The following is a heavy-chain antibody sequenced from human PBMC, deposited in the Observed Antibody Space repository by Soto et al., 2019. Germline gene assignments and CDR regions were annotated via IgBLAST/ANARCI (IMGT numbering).Heavy chain of an antibody. D-gene: IGHD6-13*01. CDR1: GGSFSGYY. J-gene: IGHJ6*03. CDR3: ARGLNPVIRIAAVEQRPNYYYYYMDV. V-gene: IGHV4-34*01. Sequence: TSETLSLTCAVYGGSFSGYYWSWIRQPPGKGLEWIGEINHSGSTNYNPSLKSRVTISVDTSKNQFSLKLSSVTAADTAVYYCARGLNPVIRIAAVEQRPNYYYYYMDVWRKGTTVTVSS. CDR2: INHSGST.